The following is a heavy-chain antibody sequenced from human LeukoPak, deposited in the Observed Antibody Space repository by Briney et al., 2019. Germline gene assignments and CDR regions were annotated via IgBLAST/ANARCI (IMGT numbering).Heavy chain of an antibody. D-gene: IGHD2-15*01. J-gene: IGHJ4*02. CDR3: ARSRAAQYYFDY. CDR1: GFTFSSYS. Sequence: GGSLRLSCAASGFTFSSYSMNWVRQAPGKGLEWVSSISSSSSYIYYADSVKGRFTISRDNAKNSLYLQMNSLRAEDTAVYYCARSRAAQYYFDYWGQGTLVTVSS. CDR2: ISSSSSYI. V-gene: IGHV3-21*01.